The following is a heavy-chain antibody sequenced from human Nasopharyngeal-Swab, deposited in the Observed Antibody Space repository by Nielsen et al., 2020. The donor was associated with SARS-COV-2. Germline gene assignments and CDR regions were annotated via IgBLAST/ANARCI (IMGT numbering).Heavy chain of an antibody. CDR1: GFTFSSYG. D-gene: IGHD6-13*01. Sequence: GESLKISCAASGFTFSSYGIHWVRQAPGKGLEWVAVVSYDGSNKYYADSVKGRFTISRDNSKNTLYLQMNSLRAEDTAVYYCAKDGQQLAFDYWGQGTLATVSS. CDR2: VSYDGSNK. CDR3: AKDGQQLAFDY. J-gene: IGHJ4*02. V-gene: IGHV3-30*18.